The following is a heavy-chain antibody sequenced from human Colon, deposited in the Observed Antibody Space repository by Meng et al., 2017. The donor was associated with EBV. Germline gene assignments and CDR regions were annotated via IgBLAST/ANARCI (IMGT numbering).Heavy chain of an antibody. D-gene: IGHD6-19*01. Sequence: QVQLQQWGAGLLKPSETLSLSCAVYGGSFRGYYWTWIRQPPGKGLEWVAEINYSGNTNYSPSLKSRVTISIDTSKNQFSLKLSSMTAADTAIYYCARRLAALDYWGQGPLVTVYS. CDR3: ARRLAALDY. CDR2: INYSGNT. J-gene: IGHJ4*02. CDR1: GGSFRGYY. V-gene: IGHV4-34*01.